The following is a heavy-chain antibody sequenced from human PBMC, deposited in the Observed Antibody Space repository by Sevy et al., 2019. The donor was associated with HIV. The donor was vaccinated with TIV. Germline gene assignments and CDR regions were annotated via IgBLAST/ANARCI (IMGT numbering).Heavy chain of an antibody. CDR3: ARVTTYHYGSATYFDY. V-gene: IGHV1-18*01. CDR1: GYTFASHG. D-gene: IGHD3-10*01. J-gene: IGHJ4*02. Sequence: ASVKVSCKASGYTFASHGITWVRQAPGQGLEWLGWIGLYNGNSQYTQKVQGRLTMTADTSTSTAYMELTSLRSDDTAVYYCARVTTYHYGSATYFDYWGQGTLVTVSS. CDR2: IGLYNGNS.